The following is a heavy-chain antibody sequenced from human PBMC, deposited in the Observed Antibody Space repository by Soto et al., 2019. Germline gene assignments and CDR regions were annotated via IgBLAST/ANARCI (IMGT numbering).Heavy chain of an antibody. CDR2: MNPNSGNT. D-gene: IGHD3-9*01. CDR3: ARTLGLRYFDWLTVFDP. CDR1: GYTFTSYD. V-gene: IGHV1-8*01. J-gene: IGHJ5*02. Sequence: ASVKVSCKASGYTFTSYDINWVRQATGQGLEWMGWMNPNSGNTGYAQKFQGRVTMTRNTSISTAYMELSSLRSEDTAVYYCARTLGLRYFDWLTVFDPRGQGTLVTVS.